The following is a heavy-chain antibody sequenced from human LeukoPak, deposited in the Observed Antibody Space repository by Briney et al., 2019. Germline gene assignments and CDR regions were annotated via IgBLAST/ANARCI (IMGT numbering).Heavy chain of an antibody. CDR2: INSDGRST. J-gene: IGHJ4*02. Sequence: GGSLRLSCAASGFTFSSYWMHWVRQVPGKGLVWVSRINSDGRSTSYADSVKGRFTISRDNAKNTLHLQMNSLRVEDTAVYYCAKGGSYTIDYWGQGILVTVPS. V-gene: IGHV3-74*01. D-gene: IGHD1-26*01. CDR1: GFTFSSYW. CDR3: AKGGSYTIDY.